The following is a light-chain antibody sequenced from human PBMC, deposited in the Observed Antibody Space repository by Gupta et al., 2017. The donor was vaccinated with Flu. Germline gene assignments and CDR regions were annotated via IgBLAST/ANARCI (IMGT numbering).Light chain of an antibody. J-gene: IGLJ1*01. CDR3: QSYDNSLGDSV. V-gene: IGLV1-40*01. CDR1: SSNLGAGHD. CDR2: GNN. Sequence: QSVLTQPPSVSGAPGQRVTISCTGSSSNLGAGHDVHWYQQLPGTAPKLLSYGNNNRASGVPDRFSGSKSGTSASLAITGLRAEDEADYYCQSYDNSLGDSVFGTGTRVTVL.